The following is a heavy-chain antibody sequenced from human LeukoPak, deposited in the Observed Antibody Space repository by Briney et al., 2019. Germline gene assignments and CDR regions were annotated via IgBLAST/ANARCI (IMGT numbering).Heavy chain of an antibody. Sequence: ASVKVSCKASGYTFNSYYMHWVRQAPGQGLEWMGIINPSSGSTSYAQNFQGRVTMTRDTSTSTVYMELSSLRSEDTAVYYCASSSSGWGQRAPFDYWGQGTQVTVSS. V-gene: IGHV1-46*02. J-gene: IGHJ4*02. CDR1: GYTFNSYY. CDR2: INPSSGST. CDR3: ASSSSGWGQRAPFDY. D-gene: IGHD6-19*01.